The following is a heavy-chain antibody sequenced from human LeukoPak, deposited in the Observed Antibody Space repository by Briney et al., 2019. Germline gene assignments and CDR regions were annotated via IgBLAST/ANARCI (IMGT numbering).Heavy chain of an antibody. V-gene: IGHV3-21*01. CDR2: ISNSSSYI. J-gene: IGHJ6*04. CDR3: ARSSLKWVRGVIIDPYYYYGMDV. D-gene: IGHD3-10*01. CDR1: GFTFSSYS. Sequence: PGGSLTLSCAASGFTFSSYSMNWVRQAPGKGLEWVSSISNSSSYIYYADSVKGRFTISRDNAKNSLYLQMNSLRAEDTAVYYCARSSLKWVRGVIIDPYYYYGMDVWGKGTTVTVSS.